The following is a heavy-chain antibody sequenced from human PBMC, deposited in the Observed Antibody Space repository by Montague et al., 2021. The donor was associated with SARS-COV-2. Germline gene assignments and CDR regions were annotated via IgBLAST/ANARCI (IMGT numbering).Heavy chain of an antibody. D-gene: IGHD2-2*01. V-gene: IGHV4-59*08. CDR3: AKQALTRYCTSTTCFGAAFDI. J-gene: IGHJ3*02. CDR1: GVSINSYY. CDR2: IYYSGST. Sequence: SETLSLTCTVSGVSINSYYWTWIRQHPGKGLEWIGFIYYSGSTNYNPSLKSRVTISVDTSKNQFSLKLSSVTAADTAVYYCAKQALTRYCTSTTCFGAAFDIWGQGTMVTVSS.